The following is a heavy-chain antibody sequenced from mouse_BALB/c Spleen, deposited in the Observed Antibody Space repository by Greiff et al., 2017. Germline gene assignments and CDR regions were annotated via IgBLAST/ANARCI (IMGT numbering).Heavy chain of an antibody. V-gene: IGHV5-4*02. CDR2: ISDGGSYT. D-gene: IGHD3-3*01. J-gene: IGHJ3*01. CDR1: GFTFSDYY. Sequence: EVQLVESGGGLVKPGGSLKLSCAASGFTFSDYYMYWVRQTPEKRLEWVATISDGGSYTYYPDSVKGRFTISRDNAKNNLYLQMSSLKSEDTAMYYCARDREGPWFAYWGQGTLVTVSA. CDR3: ARDREGPWFAY.